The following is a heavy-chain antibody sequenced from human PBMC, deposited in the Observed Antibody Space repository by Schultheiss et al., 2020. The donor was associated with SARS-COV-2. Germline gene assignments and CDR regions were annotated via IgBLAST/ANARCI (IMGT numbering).Heavy chain of an antibody. D-gene: IGHD2-2*02. CDR2: IYHSGST. V-gene: IGHV4-4*02. Sequence: GSLRLSCAVSGGSISSSNWWSWVRQPPGKGLEWIGEIYHSGSTNYNPSLKSRVTISVDTSKNQFSLKLSSVTAADTAVYYCARGPYLAYYYYYGMDVWGQGTTVTVSS. J-gene: IGHJ6*02. CDR1: GGSISSSNW. CDR3: ARGPYLAYYYYYGMDV.